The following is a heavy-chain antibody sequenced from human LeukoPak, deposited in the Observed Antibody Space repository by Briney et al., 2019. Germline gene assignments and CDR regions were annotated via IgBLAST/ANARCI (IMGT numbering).Heavy chain of an antibody. J-gene: IGHJ4*02. CDR3: ARDRGGYSGYDYYFDY. V-gene: IGHV4-61*01. D-gene: IGHD5-12*01. Sequence: SETLSLTCTVSRGSVSSGSYYWSRIRPPPGKGLEWIGYIYYSGSTNYNPSLKSRVTISVDTSKNQFSLKLSSVTAADTAVYYCARDRGGYSGYDYYFDYWGQGRLVTVSS. CDR2: IYYSGST. CDR1: RGSVSSGSYY.